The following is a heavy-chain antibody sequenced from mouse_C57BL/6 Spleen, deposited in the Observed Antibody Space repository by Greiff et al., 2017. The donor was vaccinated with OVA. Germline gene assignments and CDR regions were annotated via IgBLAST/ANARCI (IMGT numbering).Heavy chain of an antibody. J-gene: IGHJ4*01. CDR3: ARYDLGAMDY. D-gene: IGHD2-4*01. CDR2: IDPSDSYT. Sequence: QVHVKQPGAELVKPGASVKLSCKASGYTFTSYWMQWVKQRPGQGLEWIGEIDPSDSYTNYNQKFKGKATLTVDTSSSTAYMRLSSLTSEDSAVYYCARYDLGAMDYWGQGTSVTVSS. CDR1: GYTFTSYW. V-gene: IGHV1-50*01.